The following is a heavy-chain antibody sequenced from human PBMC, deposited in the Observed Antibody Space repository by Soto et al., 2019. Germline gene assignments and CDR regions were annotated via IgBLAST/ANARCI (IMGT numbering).Heavy chain of an antibody. CDR3: VREGVSMFYFDS. CDR2: INPSGVTI. Sequence: GASVKVSCKASGYTSTNYHVHWARQAPGQGLEWMGIINPSGVTISYAQKFQGRLTMTRDTSTSTVYMELTTLRSDDTAVYYCVREGVSMFYFDSWGQGTLVTVSS. J-gene: IGHJ4*02. D-gene: IGHD3-10*02. V-gene: IGHV1-46*01. CDR1: GYTSTNYH.